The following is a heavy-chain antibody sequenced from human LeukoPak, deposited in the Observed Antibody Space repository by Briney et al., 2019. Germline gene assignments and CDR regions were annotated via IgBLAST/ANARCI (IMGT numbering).Heavy chain of an antibody. CDR1: GYTFTSYG. V-gene: IGHV1-18*01. J-gene: IGHJ6*02. D-gene: IGHD3-9*01. Sequence: ASVKVSCKASGYTFTSYGISWVRQAPGQGLEWMGWISAYNGNTNYAQKLQGRVTMTTDTSTSTAYMELRSLRSDDTAVYYCARVNLYYDILTGYYYGMDVWGQGTTVTVSS. CDR2: ISAYNGNT. CDR3: ARVNLYYDILTGYYYGMDV.